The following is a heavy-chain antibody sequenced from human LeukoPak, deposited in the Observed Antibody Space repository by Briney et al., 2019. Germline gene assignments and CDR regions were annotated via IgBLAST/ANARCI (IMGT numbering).Heavy chain of an antibody. CDR3: ARWSWELPFDP. Sequence: PGGSLRLSCAASGFTFSSYWMHWVRQAPVKGLVWVSRINSDGSSTSYADSVKGRFTISRDNAKNTLYLQMNSLRAEDTAVYYCARWSWELPFDPWGQGTLVTVSS. CDR1: GFTFSSYW. V-gene: IGHV3-74*01. D-gene: IGHD1-26*01. CDR2: INSDGSST. J-gene: IGHJ5*02.